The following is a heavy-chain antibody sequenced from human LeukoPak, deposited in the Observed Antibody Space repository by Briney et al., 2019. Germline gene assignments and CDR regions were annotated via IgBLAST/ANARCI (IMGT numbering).Heavy chain of an antibody. D-gene: IGHD3-16*01. V-gene: IGHV3-7*01. CDR1: GFTFSSYW. J-gene: IGHJ4*02. CDR2: IKQDGSEK. Sequence: GGSLRLSCAASGFTFSSYWMSWVRQAPGKGLEWVANIKQDGSEKYYVDSVKGRFTISRDNAKNSLYLQMNSLRAEDTAVYYCARVKSEVLDGGAYFDYWGQGTLVTVSS. CDR3: ARVKSEVLDGGAYFDY.